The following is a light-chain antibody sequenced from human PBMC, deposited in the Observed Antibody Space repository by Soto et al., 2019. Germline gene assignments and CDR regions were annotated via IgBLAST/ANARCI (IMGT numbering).Light chain of an antibody. CDR2: EVS. Sequence: QSALTQPPSASGSPGQSVAISCTGTSSDVGGYNYVSWYQQHPGKAPRVMIYEVSNRPSGVSNRFSGSKSGNTASLTIAGLQAEDEADYYCSSYTSSSTLNYVFGTGTKVTV. CDR1: SSDVGGYNY. V-gene: IGLV2-14*01. J-gene: IGLJ1*01. CDR3: SSYTSSSTLNYV.